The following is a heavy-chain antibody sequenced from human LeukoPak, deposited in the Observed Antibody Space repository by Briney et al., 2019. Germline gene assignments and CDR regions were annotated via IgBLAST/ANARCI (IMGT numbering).Heavy chain of an antibody. CDR3: AREVKYYDILTGYYKSYYFDY. CDR1: GFTFSDYY. CDR2: ISSSGSTI. V-gene: IGHV3-11*01. Sequence: KPGGSLRLSCAASGFTFSDYYMSWIRQAPGKGLEWVSYISSSGSTIYYTDSVKGRFTISRDNAKNSLYLQMNSLRAEDTAVYYCAREVKYYDILTGYYKSYYFDYWGQGTLVTVSS. D-gene: IGHD3-9*01. J-gene: IGHJ4*02.